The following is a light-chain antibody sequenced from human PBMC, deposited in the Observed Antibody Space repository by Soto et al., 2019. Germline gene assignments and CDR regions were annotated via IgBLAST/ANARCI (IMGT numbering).Light chain of an antibody. CDR2: DAS. V-gene: IGKV3-20*01. J-gene: IGKJ1*01. CDR3: QQYGGSPRT. CDR1: QSVSSY. Sequence: EIVLTQSPATLSLSPGERATLSCRASQSVSSYLVWYQQKRGQAPRLLIHDASSRATGIPDRFSGSGSGTDFTLTISRLEPEDFAVYYCQQYGGSPRTFGQGTKVDIK.